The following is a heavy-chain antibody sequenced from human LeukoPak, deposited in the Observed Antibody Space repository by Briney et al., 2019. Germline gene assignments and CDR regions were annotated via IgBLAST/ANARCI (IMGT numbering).Heavy chain of an antibody. Sequence: SQTLSLTCIVSGGSISSGSYYWSWIRQPAGKGLEWIGRIYTSGSTNYNPSLKSRVTISVDTSKNQFSLKLSSVTAADTAVYYCARSRSGYPDYWGQGTLVTVSS. D-gene: IGHD5-18*01. V-gene: IGHV4-61*02. CDR2: IYTSGST. CDR3: ARSRSGYPDY. CDR1: GGSISSGSYY. J-gene: IGHJ4*02.